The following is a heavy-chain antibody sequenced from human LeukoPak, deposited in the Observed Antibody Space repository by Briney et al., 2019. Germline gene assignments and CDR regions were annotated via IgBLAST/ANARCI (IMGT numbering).Heavy chain of an antibody. J-gene: IGHJ4*02. CDR1: RFIFSNYA. D-gene: IGHD2-15*01. Sequence: GGSLRLSCAASRFIFSNYAMNWVRQPPGRGLQWVAGITGSGDSTYYADSVKGRFTTSRDNSKNTLYLQMNSLRAEDTAVYYCAKGDIVSDYWGQGTLVTVSS. CDR3: AKGDIVSDY. CDR2: ITGSGDST. V-gene: IGHV3-23*01.